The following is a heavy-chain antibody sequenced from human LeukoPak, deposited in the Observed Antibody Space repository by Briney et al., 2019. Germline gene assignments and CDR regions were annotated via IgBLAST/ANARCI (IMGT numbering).Heavy chain of an antibody. CDR3: VREPTQPLRFGEFHPFDN. Sequence: SETLSLTCTVSGDSISNSEDHWTWIRQHPGKGLEWIGYTSNSGYPDSNPALKSRLTISLDTSQNLVSLRLSSVTVADTAVYYCVREPTQPLRFGEFHPFDNWGQGTLVTVSS. J-gene: IGHJ4*02. V-gene: IGHV4-31*03. D-gene: IGHD3-10*01. CDR1: GDSISNSEDH. CDR2: TSNSGYP.